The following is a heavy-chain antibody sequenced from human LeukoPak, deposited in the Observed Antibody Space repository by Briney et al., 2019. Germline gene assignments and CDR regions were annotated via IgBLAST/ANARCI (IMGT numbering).Heavy chain of an antibody. CDR3: ARLYSSSSRGYYYYYMDV. J-gene: IGHJ6*03. V-gene: IGHV5-51*01. Sequence: GESLKISCKGSGYSFTSYWIGWVRQMPGKGLEWMGIIYPGDSDTRYRPSFQGQVTTSADKSISTAYLQWSSLKASDTAMYYCARLYSSSSRGYYYYYMDVWGKGTTVTVSS. CDR1: GYSFTSYW. CDR2: IYPGDSDT. D-gene: IGHD6-6*01.